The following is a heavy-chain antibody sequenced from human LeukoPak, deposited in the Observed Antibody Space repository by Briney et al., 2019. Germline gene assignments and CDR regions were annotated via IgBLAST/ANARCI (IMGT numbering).Heavy chain of an antibody. CDR3: ARGDYRKGGIDY. CDR2: IYTSGST. Sequence: SETLSLTCTVSGGSISSYYWSWIRQPAGKGLEWIGRIYTSGSTNYNPSLKSRVTISVDTSKNQFSLKLSSVTAADTAVYYFARGDYRKGGIDYWGQGTLVTVSS. CDR1: GGSISSYY. J-gene: IGHJ4*02. V-gene: IGHV4-4*07. D-gene: IGHD4-11*01.